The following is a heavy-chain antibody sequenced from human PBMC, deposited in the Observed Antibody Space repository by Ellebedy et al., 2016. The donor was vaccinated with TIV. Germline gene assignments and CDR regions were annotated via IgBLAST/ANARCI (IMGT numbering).Heavy chain of an antibody. CDR1: GYSFTSYW. CDR3: ARHAPAYGDSNGMDV. D-gene: IGHD4-17*01. J-gene: IGHJ6*02. V-gene: IGHV5-10-1*01. Sequence: GESLKISXKGSGYSFTSYWISWVRQMPGKGLEWMGRIDPSDSYTNYSPSFQGHVTISADKSISTAYLQWSSLKASDTAMYYCARHAPAYGDSNGMDVWGQGTTVTVSS. CDR2: IDPSDSYT.